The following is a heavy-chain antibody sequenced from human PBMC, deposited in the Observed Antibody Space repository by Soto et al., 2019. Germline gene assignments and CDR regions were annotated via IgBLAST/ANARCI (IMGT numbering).Heavy chain of an antibody. CDR1: GGTFSSYT. V-gene: IGHV1-69*02. J-gene: IGHJ6*03. CDR2: IIPILGIA. Sequence: SGKVSCKASGGTFSSYTISWVRQAPGQGLEWMGRIIPILGIANYAQKFQGRVTITADKSTSTAYMELSSLRSEDTAVYYCARNNRKYYYYYYMDVWGKGTTVTVSS. CDR3: ARNNRKYYYYYYMDV. D-gene: IGHD1-1*01.